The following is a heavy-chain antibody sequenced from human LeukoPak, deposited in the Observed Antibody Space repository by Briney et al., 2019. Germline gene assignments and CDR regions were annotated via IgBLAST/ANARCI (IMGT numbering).Heavy chain of an antibody. CDR3: ARPIGYSSGGFDL. V-gene: IGHV1-3*01. CDR2: INAGNGNT. J-gene: IGHJ2*01. CDR1: GYTFTSYA. D-gene: IGHD6-19*01. Sequence: VKVSCKASGYTFTSYAMHWVRQAPGQRLEWMGWINAGNGNTKYSQNFQGRVTFTRDTSASTAYMELSSLRSEDTAVYYCARPIGYSSGGFDLWGRGTLVTVSS.